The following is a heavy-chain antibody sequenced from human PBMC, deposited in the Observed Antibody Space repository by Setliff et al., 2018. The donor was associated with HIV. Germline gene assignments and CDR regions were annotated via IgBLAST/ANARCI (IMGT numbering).Heavy chain of an antibody. CDR2: IYYSGST. CDR3: ARRGAYYDILTGYRSHYFDY. Sequence: LSLTCTVSGGSISSSSYYWGWIRQPPGKGLEWIGSIYYSGSTSYNPSLKSRVTISVDTSKNQFSLKLSSVTAADTAVYYSARRGAYYDILTGYRSHYFDYWGQGTLVTVSS. J-gene: IGHJ4*02. CDR1: GGSISSSSYY. D-gene: IGHD3-9*01. V-gene: IGHV4-39*01.